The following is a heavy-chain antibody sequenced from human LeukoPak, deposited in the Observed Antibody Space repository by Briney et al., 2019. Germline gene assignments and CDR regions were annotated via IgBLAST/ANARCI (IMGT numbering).Heavy chain of an antibody. J-gene: IGHJ6*03. CDR2: VHTTTTIAAGTT. CDR3: ASDFPLYYYYMDV. CDR1: GFPLIKFG. V-gene: IGHV3-48*01. Sequence: QTGGSLRLSCTASGFPLIKFGLSWVRQAPGKGLEWVASVHTTTTIAAGTTFYADSVKGRFTISGDSSKNTVYLQMNTLRVEDTAVYYCASDFPLYYYYMDVWGKGTTVTVSS.